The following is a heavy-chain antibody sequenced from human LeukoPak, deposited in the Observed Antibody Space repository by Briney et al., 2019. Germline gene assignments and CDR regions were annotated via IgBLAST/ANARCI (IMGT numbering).Heavy chain of an antibody. Sequence: GGSLRLSCEASGFTFSNYGMHWVRQAPGKGLEWVADIWHDGVKKYYADSVKGRVTVSRDTAKNTLYLQMNSLRAEDTAIYYCARDGGFGFFDSWGQGTRVTVSS. CDR3: ARDGGFGFFDS. D-gene: IGHD4-23*01. CDR1: GFTFSNYG. J-gene: IGHJ4*02. CDR2: IWHDGVKK. V-gene: IGHV3-33*01.